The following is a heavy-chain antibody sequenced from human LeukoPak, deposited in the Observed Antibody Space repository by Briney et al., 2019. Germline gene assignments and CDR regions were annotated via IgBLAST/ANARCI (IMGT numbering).Heavy chain of an antibody. J-gene: IGHJ6*02. CDR3: AHIGVGDYDYGMDV. CDR1: GGTFSSYA. Sequence: AASVKVSCKASGGTFSSYAITWVRQAPGQGLEWMGGIIPIFGTANYAQKFQGRVTITADESTSTAYMELSSLRSEDTAVYYCAHIGVGDYDYGMDVWGQGTTVTVSS. V-gene: IGHV1-69*13. CDR2: IIPIFGTA. D-gene: IGHD2-2*01.